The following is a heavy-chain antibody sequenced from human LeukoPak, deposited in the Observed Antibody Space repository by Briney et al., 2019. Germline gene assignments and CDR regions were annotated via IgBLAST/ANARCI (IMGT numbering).Heavy chain of an antibody. J-gene: IGHJ4*02. CDR3: ARGGPRGNGFDY. Sequence: ASVKVSCKASGYILTGQFIHWVRQAPGQGLEWMGIYTPNSGDTTFSQRFQGRVTMTRDTSINTAYMELSRLTSDDTAVYYCARGGPRGNGFDYWGQGTLVRVSS. CDR1: GYILTGQF. D-gene: IGHD6-25*01. V-gene: IGHV1-2*02. CDR2: YTPNSGDT.